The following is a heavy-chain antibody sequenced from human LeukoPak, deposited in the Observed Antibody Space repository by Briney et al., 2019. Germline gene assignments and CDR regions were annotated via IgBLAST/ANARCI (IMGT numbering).Heavy chain of an antibody. CDR2: ITGSSGTI. J-gene: IGHJ4*02. Sequence: PGGSLRLSCAASGFTFSSYSMNWVRRAPGKGLEWVSYITGSSGTIYYADSVKGRFTISRDNAKNSLYLQMNSLRDDDTAVYYCATTPGALIAAAGNYWGQGTLVTVSS. V-gene: IGHV3-48*02. D-gene: IGHD6-13*01. CDR3: ATTPGALIAAAGNY. CDR1: GFTFSSYS.